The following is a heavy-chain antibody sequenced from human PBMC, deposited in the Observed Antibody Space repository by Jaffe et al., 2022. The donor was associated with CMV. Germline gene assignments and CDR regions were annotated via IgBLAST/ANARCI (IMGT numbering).Heavy chain of an antibody. Sequence: QVQLQQWGAGLLKPSETLSLTCAVYGGSFSGYYWSWIRQPPGKGLEWIGEINHSGSTNYNPSLKSRVTISVDTSKNQFSLKLSSVTAADTAVYYCARGCRGGIGYYDFWSGYSNHQRNNWFDPWGQGTLVTVSS. J-gene: IGHJ5*02. CDR2: INHSGST. CDR1: GGSFSGYY. V-gene: IGHV4-34*01. D-gene: IGHD3-3*01. CDR3: ARGCRGGIGYYDFWSGYSNHQRNNWFDP.